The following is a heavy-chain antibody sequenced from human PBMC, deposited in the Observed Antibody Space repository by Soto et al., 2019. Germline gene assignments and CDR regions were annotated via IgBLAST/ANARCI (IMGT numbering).Heavy chain of an antibody. Sequence: QVQLQESGPGLVKPSETLSLTCTVSGGSISSYYWSWIRQPPGKGLEWIGYIYYSGSTNYNPSLKGRVTISVDPSKYQFALKLSSVTAADTAVYYCARHSPLFWDFDWLLAFDPWGQGTLVTVSS. CDR3: ARHSPLFWDFDWLLAFDP. CDR1: GGSISSYY. D-gene: IGHD3-9*01. V-gene: IGHV4-59*08. J-gene: IGHJ5*02. CDR2: IYYSGST.